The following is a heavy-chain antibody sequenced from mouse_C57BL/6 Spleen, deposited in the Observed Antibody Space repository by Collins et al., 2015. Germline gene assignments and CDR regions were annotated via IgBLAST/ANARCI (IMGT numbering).Heavy chain of an antibody. CDR1: GFTFSNYW. CDR2: IRLKSDNYAT. Sequence: ASGFTFSNYWMNWVRQSPEKGLEWVAQIRLKSDNYATHYAESVKGRFTISRDDSKSSVYLQMNNLRAEDTGIYYCTSYYYGSRGNWYFDVWGTGTTVTVSS. V-gene: IGHV6-3*01. CDR3: TSYYYGSRGNWYFDV. D-gene: IGHD1-1*01. J-gene: IGHJ1*03.